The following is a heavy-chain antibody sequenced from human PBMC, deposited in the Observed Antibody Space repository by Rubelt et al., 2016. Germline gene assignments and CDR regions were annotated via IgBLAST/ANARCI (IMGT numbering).Heavy chain of an antibody. CDR3: ARDTGG. V-gene: IGHV1-2*06. Sequence: QLQLVQSGAEVKKPGASVNVSCKASGYTFTAYYMHWVRQAPGQGLEWMGRINPNTGSTNYAQNFQGRVTMTRDTSISTVYMELSRLRSDDTAMYYCARDTGGWGQGTLVTVSS. J-gene: IGHJ4*02. D-gene: IGHD1-14*01. CDR2: INPNTGST. CDR1: GYTFTAYY.